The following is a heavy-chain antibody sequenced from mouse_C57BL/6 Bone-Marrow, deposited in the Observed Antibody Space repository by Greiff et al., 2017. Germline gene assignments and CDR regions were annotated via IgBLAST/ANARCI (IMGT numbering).Heavy chain of an antibody. J-gene: IGHJ3*01. CDR1: GYTFTSYG. CDR3: ATVVPFAY. D-gene: IGHD1-1*01. V-gene: IGHV1-81*01. CDR2: ISARSGNT. Sequence: SGAELARPGASVKLSCKASGYTFTSYGISWVRQRTGQGLEWVGEISARSGNTYYKEKFKGRSTLTADKSSSTAYMELRSLTSEDSAVYFCATVVPFAYWGQGTLVTVSA.